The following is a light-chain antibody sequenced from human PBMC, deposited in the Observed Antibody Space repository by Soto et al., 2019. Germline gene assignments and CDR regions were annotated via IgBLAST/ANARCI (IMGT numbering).Light chain of an antibody. J-gene: IGLJ1*01. CDR2: DVS. Sequence: QSLLTQPASVSGSPGQSITISCTGTSSDVGGYNYVSWYQQHPGKAPKLMIYDVSNRPPGVSNRFSGSKSGNTASLTISGLQAEDEADYYCSSYTSSSTPLYVFGTGTKVTVL. V-gene: IGLV2-14*01. CDR1: SSDVGGYNY. CDR3: SSYTSSSTPLYV.